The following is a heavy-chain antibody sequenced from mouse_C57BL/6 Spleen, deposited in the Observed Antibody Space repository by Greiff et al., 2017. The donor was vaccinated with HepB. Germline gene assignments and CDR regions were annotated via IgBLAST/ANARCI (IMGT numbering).Heavy chain of an antibody. CDR3: AREYDYDSAWFAY. CDR2: IYPGDGDT. CDR1: GYAFSSYW. D-gene: IGHD2-4*01. V-gene: IGHV1-80*01. J-gene: IGHJ3*01. Sequence: VQLQQSGAELVKPGASVKISCKASGYAFSSYWMNWVKQRPGKGLEWIGQIYPGDGDTNYNGKFKGKATLTADKSSSTAYMQLSSLTSEDSAVYFCAREYDYDSAWFAYWGQGTLVTVSA.